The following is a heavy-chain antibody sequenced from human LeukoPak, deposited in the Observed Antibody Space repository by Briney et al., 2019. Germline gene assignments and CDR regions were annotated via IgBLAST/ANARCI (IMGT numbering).Heavy chain of an antibody. D-gene: IGHD1-1*01. V-gene: IGHV1-18*01. CDR3: AREAGTTGYYYGMDV. CDR1: GYTFITYG. J-gene: IGHJ6*02. Sequence: ASVKVSCKTSGYTFITYGISWVRQAPGQGLEWMGWITAYNGNTNYAQKLQGRVTVTTDTSTSTAYMELRSLRSDDTAVYYCAREAGTTGYYYGMDVWGQGTTVTVSS. CDR2: ITAYNGNT.